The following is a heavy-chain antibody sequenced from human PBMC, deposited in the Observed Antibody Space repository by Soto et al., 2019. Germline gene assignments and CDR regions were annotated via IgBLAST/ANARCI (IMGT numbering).Heavy chain of an antibody. V-gene: IGHV1-18*01. J-gene: IGHJ4*02. CDR2: ISAYNGNT. Sequence: GASVKVSCKASGYTIASYAISWVRQAPGQGLEWMGWISAYNGNTNYAQKLQGRVTMTTDTSTSTAYMKLRSLRSDDTAVYYCARDAPPADYWGQGTLVTVSS. CDR3: ARDAPPADY. CDR1: GYTIASYA.